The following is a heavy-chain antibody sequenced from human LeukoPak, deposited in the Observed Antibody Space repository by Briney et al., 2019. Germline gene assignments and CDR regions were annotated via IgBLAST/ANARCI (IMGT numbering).Heavy chain of an antibody. CDR3: AKGALRWFGELSD. V-gene: IGHV3-23*01. CDR1: GFTFNNHA. CDR2: ITAGSTST. J-gene: IGHJ4*02. D-gene: IGHD3-10*01. Sequence: GGSLRLSCTVSGFTFNNHAMTWVRQAPGKGLEWVSGITAGSTSTYYADSVKGRFTVSRDNSKNTLYLQMNSLRAEDTAIYYCAKGALRWFGELSDWGQGTLVTVSS.